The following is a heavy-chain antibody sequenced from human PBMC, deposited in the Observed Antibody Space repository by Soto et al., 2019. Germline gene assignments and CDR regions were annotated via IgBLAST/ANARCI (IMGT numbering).Heavy chain of an antibody. CDR2: IKSKTDGGTT. J-gene: IGHJ4*02. D-gene: IGHD2-15*01. CDR3: TTGPPYCSGGSCSGY. V-gene: IGHV3-15*01. CDR1: GFTVSNAW. Sequence: GSLRLSCAASGFTVSNAWMSWVRQAPGKGLEWVGRIKSKTDGGTTDYAAPVKGRFTISRDDSKNTLYLQMNSLKTEDTAVYYCTTGPPYCSGGSCSGYWGQGTLVTVSS.